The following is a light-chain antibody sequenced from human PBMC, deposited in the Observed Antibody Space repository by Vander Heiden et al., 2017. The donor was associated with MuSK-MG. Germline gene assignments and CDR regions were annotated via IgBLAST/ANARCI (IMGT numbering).Light chain of an antibody. J-gene: IGKJ2*01. Sequence: DIQMTQSPSSLSASVGDRVTITCRASQGISNSLAWYQQKPGKAPKLLLYAASRLESGPPSRFSGSAYGTDYTLTISIRHPEDFAPYYCQHHDSTPASTFGQGTKMEIK. CDR1: QGISNS. V-gene: IGKV1-NL1*01. CDR2: AAS. CDR3: QHHDSTPAST.